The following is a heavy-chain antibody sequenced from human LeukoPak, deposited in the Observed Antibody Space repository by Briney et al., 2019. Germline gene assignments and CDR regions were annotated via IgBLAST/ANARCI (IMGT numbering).Heavy chain of an antibody. J-gene: IGHJ4*02. CDR2: INHRGST. CDR3: ARGRITVYGVVILNDY. Sequence: KPSETLSLNCDVYGRSFSGYYWSWIRQTPGKGLEWIGEINHRGSTNYNPSLNSRVSISVDTSKKQLSLELFSVTAADTAVYYCARGRITVYGVVILNDYWGQGTLVTVSS. V-gene: IGHV4-34*01. CDR1: GRSFSGYY. D-gene: IGHD3-3*01.